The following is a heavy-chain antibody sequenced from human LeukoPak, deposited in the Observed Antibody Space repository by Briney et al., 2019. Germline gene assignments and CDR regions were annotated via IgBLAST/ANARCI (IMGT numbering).Heavy chain of an antibody. Sequence: GGSLRLSCSASGFTFSSYSMNWVRQAPGKGLEWVSYISSSSSTIYYADSVKGRFTISRDNAKNSLYLQMNSLRAEDTAVYYCASPGDCSGVTCYSAGSWGQGSLVTVSS. CDR2: ISSSSSTI. V-gene: IGHV3-48*04. J-gene: IGHJ5*02. CDR3: ASPGDCSGVTCYSAGS. CDR1: GFTFSSYS. D-gene: IGHD2-15*01.